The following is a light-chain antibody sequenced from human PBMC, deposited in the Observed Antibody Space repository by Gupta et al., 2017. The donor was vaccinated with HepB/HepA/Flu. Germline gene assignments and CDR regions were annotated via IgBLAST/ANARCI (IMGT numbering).Light chain of an antibody. CDR1: QTIGNF. CDR3: QQRVSWPNT. Sequence: EIVLTQSPVTLSLSPGERATLSCRASQTIGNFLGWYQQRPGQAPRLLIFDAFNVATGVPDRFSGSESGTDFTLTISSLEPEDFAVYYCQQRVSWPNTFGQGTKIEIK. V-gene: IGKV3-11*01. CDR2: DAF. J-gene: IGKJ2*01.